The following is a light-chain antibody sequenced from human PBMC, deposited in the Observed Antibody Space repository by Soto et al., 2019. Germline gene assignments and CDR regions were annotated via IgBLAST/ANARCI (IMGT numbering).Light chain of an antibody. CDR1: QSVSSSY. J-gene: IGKJ4*01. Sequence: EIVLTQSPGTLSLSPGERATLSCRASQSVSSSYLAWYQQKPGQPPRLLIYDASSRATGIPDRFSGSGSGTDFTLTITRLEPEAFAGYYCQHYRTSFGGGTKVEIK. CDR3: QHYRTS. CDR2: DAS. V-gene: IGKV3-20*01.